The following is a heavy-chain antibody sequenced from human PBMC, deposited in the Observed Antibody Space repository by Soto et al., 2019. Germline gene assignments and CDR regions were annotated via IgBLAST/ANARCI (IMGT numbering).Heavy chain of an antibody. CDR2: IDPSDSYT. D-gene: IGHD2-2*01. CDR1: GYSFTSYW. Sequence: GESLKISCKGSGYSFTSYWISWVRQMPGKXLEWMGRIDPSDSYTNYSPSFQGHVTISADKSISTAYLQWSSLKASDTAMYYCASSPIVVVPAAKGGAGYGMDVWGQGTTVTVSS. V-gene: IGHV5-10-1*01. CDR3: ASSPIVVVPAAKGGAGYGMDV. J-gene: IGHJ6*02.